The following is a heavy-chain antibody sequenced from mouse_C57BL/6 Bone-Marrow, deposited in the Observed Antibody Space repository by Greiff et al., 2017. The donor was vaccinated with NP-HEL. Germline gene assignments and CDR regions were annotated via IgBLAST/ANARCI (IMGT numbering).Heavy chain of an antibody. CDR2: IWSGGST. J-gene: IGHJ3*01. V-gene: IGHV2-2*01. CDR1: GFSLTSYG. Sequence: QVQLKQSGPGLVQPSQSLSITCTVSGFSLTSYGVHWVRQSPGKGLEWLGVIWSGGSTDYNAAFISRPSISKDNSKSQVFCKMNSLQADDTAIYYCARGPGFAYWGQGTLVTVSA. CDR3: ARGPGFAY.